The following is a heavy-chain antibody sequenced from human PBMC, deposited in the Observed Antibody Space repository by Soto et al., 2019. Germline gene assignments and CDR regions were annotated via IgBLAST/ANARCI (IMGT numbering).Heavy chain of an antibody. D-gene: IGHD3-16*01. V-gene: IGHV3-66*01. CDR3: ARDPWAADY. Sequence: EVQLVESEGGLVQPGGSLGLSCAASGFTVSTKYMSWVRQAPGKGLEWVSVIYSGGSTFYADSVRGRFTISRDNSKNTVNLQMNSLRAEDTAVYYCARDPWAADYSGQGTLVTVSS. J-gene: IGHJ4*02. CDR2: IYSGGST. CDR1: GFTVSTKY.